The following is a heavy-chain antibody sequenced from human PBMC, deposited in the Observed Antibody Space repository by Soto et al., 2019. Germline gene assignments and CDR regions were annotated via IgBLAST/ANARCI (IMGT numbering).Heavy chain of an antibody. CDR1: GYNFNSHS. CDR2: INPNTGNP. V-gene: IGHV7-4-1*01. Sequence: QVQLVQSGSESMQPGASVKVSCKGSGYNFNSHSINWLRQAPGQGLEWMGWINPNTGNPTDEQGFTGRFVFSVDTSVSTVYLQSFSLTAYDSAVYDCARDRGRGSFDYWGQGTLVTVSS. D-gene: IGHD3-16*01. J-gene: IGHJ4*02. CDR3: ARDRGRGSFDY.